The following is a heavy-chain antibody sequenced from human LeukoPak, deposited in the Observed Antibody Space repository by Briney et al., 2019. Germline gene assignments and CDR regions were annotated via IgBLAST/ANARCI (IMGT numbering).Heavy chain of an antibody. V-gene: IGHV3-48*04. CDR1: GFTFSSYS. D-gene: IGHD3-22*01. Sequence: GGSLRLSCVASGFTFSSYSMNWVLQAPGKGREWVTYNGGSSSSIYYPDSVKGRFTISRDNAKNSLYLQMNSLRAEDTAVYYCAKTYYYDSGGYYGENPFDIWGRGTMVTVSS. CDR3: AKTYYYDSGGYYGENPFDI. J-gene: IGHJ3*02. CDR2: NGGSSSSI.